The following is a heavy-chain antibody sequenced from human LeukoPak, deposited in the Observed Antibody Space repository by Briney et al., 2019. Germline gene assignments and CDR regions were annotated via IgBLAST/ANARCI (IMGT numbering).Heavy chain of an antibody. J-gene: IGHJ4*02. CDR2: ISSSSSYI. CDR1: GFTFSSYS. V-gene: IGHV3-21*01. Sequence: KPGGSLRLSCAASGFTFSSYSMNWVRQAPGKGLEWVSSISSSSSYIYYANSVKGRFTISRDNAKNSLYLQMNSLRAEDTAVYYCARATFPEYYFDYWGQGTLVTVSS. D-gene: IGHD2/OR15-2a*01. CDR3: ARATFPEYYFDY.